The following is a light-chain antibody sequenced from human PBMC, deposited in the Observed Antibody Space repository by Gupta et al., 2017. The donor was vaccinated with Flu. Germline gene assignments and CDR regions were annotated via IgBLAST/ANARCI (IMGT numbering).Light chain of an antibody. V-gene: IGLV10-54*04. CDR3: SAWDSSLNEWV. Sequence: NRNNVGNEGVAWLQQHQGHPPKLLSFRNNRRPSGISVRFSALRSGNTASLTITALQAEDEADYYCSAWDSSLNEWVFGGGTKLTVL. CDR2: RNN. J-gene: IGLJ3*02. CDR1: RNNVGNEG.